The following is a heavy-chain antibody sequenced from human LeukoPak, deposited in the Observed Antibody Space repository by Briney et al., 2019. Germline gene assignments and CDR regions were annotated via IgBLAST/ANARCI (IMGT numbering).Heavy chain of an antibody. D-gene: IGHD3-10*01. CDR2: IKQDGIEK. Sequence: GESLRLSCAASGFTFSSYWMDWVRQVPGKGLEWVANIKQDGIEKYFVGSVKGRFAISRDNAKNSLYLQMNSLRVEDTAVYYCAREGMVRGVPDAFDLWGQGTMVTVSS. CDR3: AREGMVRGVPDAFDL. J-gene: IGHJ3*01. CDR1: GFTFSSYW. V-gene: IGHV3-7*01.